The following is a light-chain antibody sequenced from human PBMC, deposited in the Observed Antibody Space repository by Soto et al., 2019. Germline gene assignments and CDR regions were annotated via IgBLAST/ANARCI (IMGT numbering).Light chain of an antibody. V-gene: IGKV1-5*01. CDR3: QQCVWLWT. CDR1: QSGSSW. Sequence: EIQMTQYPNTLSASVGDRVTITCRASQSGSSWLAWYQQTPGKAPKLLISDASTLESGVPSRFGGSGSGTEFTLSITSLQPDDFATYYCQQCVWLWTFGQGTKVDIK. CDR2: DAS. J-gene: IGKJ1*01.